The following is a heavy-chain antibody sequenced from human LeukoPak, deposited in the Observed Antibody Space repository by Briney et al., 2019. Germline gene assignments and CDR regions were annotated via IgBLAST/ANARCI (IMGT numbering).Heavy chain of an antibody. CDR2: IRSKAYGGTT. V-gene: IGHV3-49*04. D-gene: IGHD3-3*01. CDR3: TRVDYDFWSGSREGNYYYMDV. CDR1: GFTFGDYA. Sequence: GGSLRLSCTASGFTFGDYAMSWVRQAPGKGLEWVGFIRSKAYGGTTEYAASVKGRFTISRDDSKSIAYLQMNSLKTEDTAVYYCTRVDYDFWSGSREGNYYYMDVWGKGTTVTVSS. J-gene: IGHJ6*03.